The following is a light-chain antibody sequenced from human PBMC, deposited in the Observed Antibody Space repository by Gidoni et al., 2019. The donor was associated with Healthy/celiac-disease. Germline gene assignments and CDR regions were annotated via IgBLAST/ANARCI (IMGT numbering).Light chain of an antibody. J-gene: IGKJ3*01. CDR3: QQYDNHPFT. V-gene: IGKV1-33*01. CDR1: QDISNY. CDR2: DAS. Sequence: DIQMTPSPSSLSASVGDRVTITCQASQDISNYLNWYQQKPGKAPKLLIYDASNLETGVPSRFSGSGSGTDFTFTISSLQPEDIATYYCQQYDNHPFTFGPXTKVDIK.